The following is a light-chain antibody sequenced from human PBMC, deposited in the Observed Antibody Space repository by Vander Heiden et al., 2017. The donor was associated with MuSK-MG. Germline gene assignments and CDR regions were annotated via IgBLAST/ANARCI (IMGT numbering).Light chain of an antibody. J-gene: IGKJ1*01. CDR3: QQYNTYWA. V-gene: IGKV1-5*03. CDR1: QSISTW. Sequence: DIQMTQSPSTLSASVGARVTITCRASQSISTWLAWYQQRPGKAPKLLVYKASTLEGGVPSRFSGSGSGTEFPLTISSLQPDDFATYYCQQYNTYWAFGQGTKVEIK. CDR2: KAS.